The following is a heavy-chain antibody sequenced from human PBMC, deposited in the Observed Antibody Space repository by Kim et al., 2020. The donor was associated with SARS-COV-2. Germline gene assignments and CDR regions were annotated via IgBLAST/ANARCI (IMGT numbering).Heavy chain of an antibody. CDR3: ARQLVTYYYGSGSYYNAGFDY. Sequence: SETLSLTCTVSGGSISSSSYYWGWIRQPPGKGLEWIGSIYYSGSTYYNPSLKSRVTISVDTSKNQFSLKLSSVTAADTAVYYCARQLVTYYYGSGSYYNAGFDYWGQGTLVTVSS. CDR1: GGSISSSSYY. CDR2: IYYSGST. V-gene: IGHV4-39*01. J-gene: IGHJ4*02. D-gene: IGHD3-10*01.